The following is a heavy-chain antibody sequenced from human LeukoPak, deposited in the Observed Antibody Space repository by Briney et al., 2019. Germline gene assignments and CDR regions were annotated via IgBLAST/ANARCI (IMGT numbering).Heavy chain of an antibody. CDR1: AFTFSSYG. J-gene: IGHJ3*02. CDR3: FPVWSGCSDAFDI. V-gene: IGHV3-30*02. Sequence: GGSLRLSCAASAFTFSSYGMHWVRQDPAKGLEGVAFIRYDGSNKYYADSVKGRFTISRDNSKNTLYLQMNSLRAEDTAVYYCFPVWSGCSDAFDIWGQGTMVTVSS. CDR2: IRYDGSNK. D-gene: IGHD3-3*01.